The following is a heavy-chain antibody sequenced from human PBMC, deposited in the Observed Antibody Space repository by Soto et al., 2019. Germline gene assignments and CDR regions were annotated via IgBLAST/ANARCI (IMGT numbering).Heavy chain of an antibody. J-gene: IGHJ4*02. CDR3: AHRFDWYYFNY. D-gene: IGHD3-9*01. CDR1: GFSLRTSEVG. V-gene: IGHV2-5*02. Sequence: QITLTESGPTLVKPTQTLTLTCTFSGFSLRTSEVGVGWIRQPPGKALEWLALIYWDDDKRYSPSLKSRLTITKDTSKNQEVLTMTNMDPADTATYYCAHRFDWYYFNYWGRGTVVTVSS. CDR2: IYWDDDK.